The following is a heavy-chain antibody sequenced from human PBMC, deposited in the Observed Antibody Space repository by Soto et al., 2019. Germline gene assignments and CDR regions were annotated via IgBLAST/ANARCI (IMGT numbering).Heavy chain of an antibody. V-gene: IGHV3-23*01. CDR3: AKALGYCSSTSCYAYYYYGMDV. Sequence: GGSLRLSCAASGFTFSSYAMSWVRQAPGKGLEWVSAISGSGGSTYYADSVKGRFTISRDNSKNTLYLQMNSLRAEDTAAYYCAKALGYCSSTSCYAYYYYGMDVWGQGTTVTVSS. J-gene: IGHJ6*02. CDR2: ISGSGGST. CDR1: GFTFSSYA. D-gene: IGHD2-2*01.